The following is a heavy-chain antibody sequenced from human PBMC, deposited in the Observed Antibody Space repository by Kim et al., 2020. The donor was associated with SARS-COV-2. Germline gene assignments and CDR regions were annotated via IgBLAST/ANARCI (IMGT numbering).Heavy chain of an antibody. D-gene: IGHD6-6*01. V-gene: IGHV4-61*01. CDR3: ARGRIAARPAFDY. CDR2: IYYSGST. CDR1: GGSVSSGSYY. J-gene: IGHJ4*02. Sequence: SETLSLTCTVSGGSVSSGSYYWSWIRQPPGKGLEWIGYIYYSGSTNYNPSLKSRVTISVDTSKNQFSLKLSSVTAADTAVYYCARGRIAARPAFDYWGQG.